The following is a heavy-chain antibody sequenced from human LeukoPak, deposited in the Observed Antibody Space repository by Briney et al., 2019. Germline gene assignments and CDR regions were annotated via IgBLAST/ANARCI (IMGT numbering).Heavy chain of an antibody. Sequence: ASVKVSCKASGYTFTKYVVHWVRQAPGQRPEWMGWINAGNGDTKYSQNFQDRVTITRDTSANTAYMELSSLTSEATALYYCARDDCGDTCYPGGYWGQGTLATVSS. CDR1: GYTFTKYV. CDR2: INAGNGDT. CDR3: ARDDCGDTCYPGGY. V-gene: IGHV1-3*01. J-gene: IGHJ4*02. D-gene: IGHD2-21*01.